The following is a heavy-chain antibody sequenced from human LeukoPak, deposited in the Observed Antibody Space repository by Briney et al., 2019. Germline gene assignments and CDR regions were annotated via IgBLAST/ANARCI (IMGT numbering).Heavy chain of an antibody. V-gene: IGHV3-30*02. CDR1: GFTFSSYG. J-gene: IGHJ4*02. Sequence: GGSLRLSCAASGFTFSSYGMHWVRQAPGKGLEWVAFIRYDGSNKYYADSLKGRFTISRDNAKNSLYLQMNSLRAGDTAVYYCARALNDYGDYVFDYWGQGTLVTVSS. CDR2: IRYDGSNK. D-gene: IGHD4-17*01. CDR3: ARALNDYGDYVFDY.